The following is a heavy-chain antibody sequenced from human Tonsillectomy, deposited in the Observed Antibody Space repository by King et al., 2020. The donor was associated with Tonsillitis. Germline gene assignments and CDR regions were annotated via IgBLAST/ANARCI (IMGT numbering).Heavy chain of an antibody. CDR1: GGTFSSYA. Sequence: QLVQSGAEVKKPGSSVKVSCKASGGTFSSYAISWVRQAPGQGLEWMGGIIPIFGTANYAQKFQGRVTITADESTSTAYMELSSLRSEDTAVYYCASSSRITMIVVDTHDAFDIWGQGTMVTVSS. V-gene: IGHV1-69*01. CDR2: IIPIFGTA. D-gene: IGHD3-22*01. J-gene: IGHJ3*02. CDR3: ASSSRITMIVVDTHDAFDI.